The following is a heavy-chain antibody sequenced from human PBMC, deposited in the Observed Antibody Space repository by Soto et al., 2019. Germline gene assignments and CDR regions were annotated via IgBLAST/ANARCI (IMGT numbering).Heavy chain of an antibody. Sequence: GGSLRLSCAASGFTVTTNYMSWVRQPPGKGLEWVSVVYSGGSTYYADSVKGRFTVSRDNSKNTLYLQMNSLRAEDTAVYYCVRTSLVVAAATREDYWGQGTLVTVSS. V-gene: IGHV3-66*01. CDR2: VYSGGST. D-gene: IGHD2-15*01. CDR1: GFTVTTNY. CDR3: VRTSLVVAAATREDY. J-gene: IGHJ4*02.